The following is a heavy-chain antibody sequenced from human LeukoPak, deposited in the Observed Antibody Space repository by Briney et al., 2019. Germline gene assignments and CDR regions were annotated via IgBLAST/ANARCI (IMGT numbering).Heavy chain of an antibody. J-gene: IGHJ6*03. CDR3: ASQTPSDVWSGYLVDWDYYYYYMDV. Sequence: PGGSLRLSCAASGFTFSSYAMTWVRQAPGKGLEWVSTISNSGINTYYAESVRGRFTISSDNSKNTLYLQMNSLRAEDTAVYYCASQTPSDVWSGYLVDWDYYYYYMDVWGKGTTVTVSS. CDR1: GFTFSSYA. D-gene: IGHD3-3*01. V-gene: IGHV3-23*01. CDR2: ISNSGINT.